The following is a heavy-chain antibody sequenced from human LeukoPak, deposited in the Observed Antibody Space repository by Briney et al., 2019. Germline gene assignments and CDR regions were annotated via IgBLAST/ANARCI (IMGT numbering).Heavy chain of an antibody. CDR2: ITGSGPYM. D-gene: IGHD3-10*01. V-gene: IGHV3-21*06. Sequence: PGGSLRLSCAASGFTFSSYSMNWVRQAPGKGLEWVSSITGSGPYMLYADSVKHRFTISRDNTKNLLYLEMNSLRAEDTAMYFCVRGVGAVRGEVYFDYWGQGTLVTVSS. J-gene: IGHJ4*02. CDR1: GFTFSSYS. CDR3: VRGVGAVRGEVYFDY.